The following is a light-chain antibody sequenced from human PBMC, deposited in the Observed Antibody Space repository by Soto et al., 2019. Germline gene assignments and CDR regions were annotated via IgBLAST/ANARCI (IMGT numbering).Light chain of an antibody. V-gene: IGKV3-20*01. CDR1: QSVSSSY. Sequence: DIVLTQSPGTLSLSPGERATLSCRASQSVSSSYLAWYQQKPGQAPRLLIYGASTRATGIPDRFSGSGSGTDFTLTISRLEPEDFAVYYCQQHVRSPRTFGQGTKVEIK. CDR3: QQHVRSPRT. J-gene: IGKJ2*01. CDR2: GAS.